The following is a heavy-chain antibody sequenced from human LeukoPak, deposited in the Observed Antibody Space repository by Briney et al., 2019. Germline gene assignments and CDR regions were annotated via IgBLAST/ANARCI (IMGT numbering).Heavy chain of an antibody. V-gene: IGHV1-69*13. Sequence: SVKVSCKASGGTFSSYAISWVRQAPGQGLEWMGGIIPIFGTANYAQKFQGRVTITADDSTSTAYMELSSLRSEDTAVYCCARGLWSGYYSVYWGQGTLVTVSS. CDR2: IIPIFGTA. J-gene: IGHJ4*02. CDR3: ARGLWSGYYSVY. D-gene: IGHD3-3*01. CDR1: GGTFSSYA.